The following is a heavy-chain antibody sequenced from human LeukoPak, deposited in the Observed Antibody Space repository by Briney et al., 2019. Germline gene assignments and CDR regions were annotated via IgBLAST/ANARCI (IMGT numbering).Heavy chain of an antibody. CDR3: AKGGFGVVYSNWFDP. CDR1: GFTFNTYA. D-gene: IGHD3-3*01. Sequence: GGSLRLSCAASGFTFNTYAMSWVRQAPGKGLEWVSTIRGSDGYTYYADSVKGRFTISRDNAKNSLYLQMNSLRTEDTALYYCAKGGFGVVYSNWFDPWGQGTLVTVSS. V-gene: IGHV3-23*01. CDR2: IRGSDGYT. J-gene: IGHJ5*02.